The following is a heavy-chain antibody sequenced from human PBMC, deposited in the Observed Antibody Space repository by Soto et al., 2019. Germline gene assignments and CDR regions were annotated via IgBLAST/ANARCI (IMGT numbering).Heavy chain of an antibody. Sequence: GGSLRLSCAASGFTFSSYSMNWVRQAPGKGLEWVSYISSSSTTKDYADSVKGRFTISRDNAKNSLYLQMNSLRAEDTAVYYCARDGCSGSNCLNWFDPWGQGTLVTVSS. J-gene: IGHJ5*02. CDR2: ISSSSTTK. CDR3: ARDGCSGSNCLNWFDP. CDR1: GFTFSSYS. D-gene: IGHD2-15*01. V-gene: IGHV3-48*01.